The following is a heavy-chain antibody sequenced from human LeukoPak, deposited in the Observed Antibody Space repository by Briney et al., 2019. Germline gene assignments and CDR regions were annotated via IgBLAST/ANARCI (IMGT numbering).Heavy chain of an antibody. CDR1: GFTFSSYW. CDR3: GVLGTRYYGLDV. J-gene: IGHJ6*02. D-gene: IGHD1-14*01. CDR2: INSDGSST. V-gene: IGHV3-74*01. Sequence: PGGSLRLSCAACGFTFSSYWMHCVRQAPGKGLVWVSRINSDGSSTSYADSVKGRFTISRDNAKNTLYLQMNSLRAEDTAVYYCGVLGTRYYGLDVWGQGTTVTVSS.